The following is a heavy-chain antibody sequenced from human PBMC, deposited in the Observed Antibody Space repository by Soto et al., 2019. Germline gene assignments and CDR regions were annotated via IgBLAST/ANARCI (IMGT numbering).Heavy chain of an antibody. V-gene: IGHV1-18*04. CDR3: ARDWYSSSSYYYYYGMDV. J-gene: IGHJ6*02. Sequence: ASVKVSCKASGYTFTSYGISWVRQAPGQGLEWMGWISAYNGNTNYAQKPQGRVTMTTDTSTSTAYMELRSLRSDDTAVYYCARDWYSSSSYYYYYGMDVWGQGTTVTVSS. CDR1: GYTFTSYG. CDR2: ISAYNGNT. D-gene: IGHD6-6*01.